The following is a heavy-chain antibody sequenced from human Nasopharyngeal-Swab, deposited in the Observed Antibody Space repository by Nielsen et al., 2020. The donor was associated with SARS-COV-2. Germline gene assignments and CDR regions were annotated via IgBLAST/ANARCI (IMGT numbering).Heavy chain of an antibody. D-gene: IGHD6-19*01. CDR2: IDNDGRRT. V-gene: IGHV3-74*01. CDR1: GFSFSTYW. CDR3: VKYGSG. J-gene: IGHJ4*02. Sequence: GGSLRLSCAASGFSFSTYWMDWVCQAPGKGPEWVSRIDNDGRRTFYADLVKGRFTISRDNTKNTLYLQMNSLSAEDTALYYCVKYGSGWGQGTLVTVSS.